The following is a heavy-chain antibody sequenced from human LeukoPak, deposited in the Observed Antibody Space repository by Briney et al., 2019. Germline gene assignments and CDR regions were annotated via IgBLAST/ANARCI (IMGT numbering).Heavy chain of an antibody. CDR2: ISPYDGHT. CDR3: ARAPPGFSYGPGDY. D-gene: IGHD3-10*01. Sequence: ASVKVSCKASGYTFRNYGITWVRQAPGQGLEWMAWISPYDGHTNYAQRLQGRVTITIDTSTSTAYMELRSLRSDDTAVLYCARAPPGFSYGPGDYWGQGTLVTVSS. V-gene: IGHV1-18*01. J-gene: IGHJ4*02. CDR1: GYTFRNYG.